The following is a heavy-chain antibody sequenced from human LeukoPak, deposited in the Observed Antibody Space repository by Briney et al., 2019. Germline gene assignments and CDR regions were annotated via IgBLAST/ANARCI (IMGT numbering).Heavy chain of an antibody. D-gene: IGHD3-10*01. V-gene: IGHV3-48*02. CDR3: ARDAHIVRGVNPLDY. J-gene: IGHJ4*02. CDR1: GFTFSRYS. CDR2: VSYSSSTI. Sequence: SGGSLRLSCAASGFTFSRYSMNWVRQAPGKGLEWISYVSYSSSTIYYADSVKGRFTISRDNAKNSLYLQMNSLRDEDTAVYYCARDAHIVRGVNPLDYWGQGTLVTVSS.